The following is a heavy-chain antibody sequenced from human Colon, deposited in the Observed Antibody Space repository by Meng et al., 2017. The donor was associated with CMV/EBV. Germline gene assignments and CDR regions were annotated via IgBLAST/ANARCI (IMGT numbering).Heavy chain of an antibody. CDR1: GFTFSSYG. CDR3: AKDLSLVGATRNYYYYYGMDV. D-gene: IGHD1-26*01. J-gene: IGHJ6*02. Sequence: GGSLRLSCASSGFTFSSYGMHWVRQAPGKGLEWVAVIWYDGSNKYYADSVKGRFTISRDNSKNTLYLQMNSLRAEDTAVYYCAKDLSLVGATRNYYYYYGMDVWGQGTTVTVSS. CDR2: IWYDGSNK. V-gene: IGHV3-33*06.